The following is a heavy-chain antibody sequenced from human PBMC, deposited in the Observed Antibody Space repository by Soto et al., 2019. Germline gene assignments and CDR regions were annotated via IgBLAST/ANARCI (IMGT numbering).Heavy chain of an antibody. D-gene: IGHD2-2*01. CDR2: IIPILGIA. Sequence: QVQLVQSGAEVKKPGSSVKVSCKASGGTFSSYTISWVRQAPGQGLEWMGRIIPILGIANYAQKFQGRVTITADKSTSTAYMELSSLRSEDTAVYYCASPRQPAAKRGLGIFDYWGQGTLVTVSS. V-gene: IGHV1-69*02. CDR3: ASPRQPAAKRGLGIFDY. CDR1: GGTFSSYT. J-gene: IGHJ4*02.